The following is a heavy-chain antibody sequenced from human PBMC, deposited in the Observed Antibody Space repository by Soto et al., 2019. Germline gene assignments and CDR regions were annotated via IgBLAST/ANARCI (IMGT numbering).Heavy chain of an antibody. J-gene: IGHJ4*01. V-gene: IGHV3-21*01. CDR3: ASLSRFALDY. D-gene: IGHD3-10*01. CDR2: ISSSSSYI. CDR1: GFTFSSYT. Sequence: GGSLRLSCAASGFTFSSYTMNWVRQAPGKGLEWVSSISSSSSYIYYTDSVKGRFTISRDNAKNSLYLQMNSLRAEDTAVYYCASLSRFALDYWGQGTLVTVSS.